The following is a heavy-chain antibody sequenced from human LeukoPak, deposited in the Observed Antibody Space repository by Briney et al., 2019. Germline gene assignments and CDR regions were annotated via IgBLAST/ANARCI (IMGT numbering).Heavy chain of an antibody. Sequence: SVKVSCKASGYTFTSYYMHWVRQAPGQGLEWMGILNPSGGSTSYAQKFQGRVTMTRDTSTSTVYMELSSLRSEDTAVYYCARGGYSGFKMYYYYGMDVWGQGTTVTVS. J-gene: IGHJ6*02. V-gene: IGHV1-46*01. CDR2: LNPSGGST. D-gene: IGHD5-12*01. CDR1: GYTFTSYY. CDR3: ARGGYSGFKMYYYYGMDV.